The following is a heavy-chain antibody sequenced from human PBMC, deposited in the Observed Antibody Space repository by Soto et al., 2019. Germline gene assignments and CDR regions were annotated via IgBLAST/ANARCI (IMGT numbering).Heavy chain of an antibody. CDR2: VSHDGRKT. V-gene: IGHV3-30*03. CDR1: GFIFSNNG. CDR3: ARDLRQGASGATVYGMDV. Sequence: QVPLVESGGGEVQPGTSLRLSCIASGFIFSNNGMHWVRQAPGKGLEWVALVSHDGRKTFYADSVKGRLTIYRDNSXXTXXLHMNNLRPEDTAVYRCARDLRQGASGATVYGMDVWGQGTTVTVSS. D-gene: IGHD7-27*01. J-gene: IGHJ6*02.